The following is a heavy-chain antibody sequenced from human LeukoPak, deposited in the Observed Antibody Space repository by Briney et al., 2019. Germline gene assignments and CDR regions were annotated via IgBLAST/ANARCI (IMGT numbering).Heavy chain of an antibody. J-gene: IGHJ5*01. CDR1: GFAFRNYW. V-gene: IGHV3-7*03. Sequence: GGSLRLSCTGSGFAFRNYWMSWVRQAPGKGLEWVANIKYDGSEEYYVDSVKGRLTISRDNAKNSLYLQMNSLRAEDTAVYYCAREPVRKRWFDSWGQGTLVTVSS. D-gene: IGHD3-10*01. CDR3: AREPVRKRWFDS. CDR2: IKYDGSEE.